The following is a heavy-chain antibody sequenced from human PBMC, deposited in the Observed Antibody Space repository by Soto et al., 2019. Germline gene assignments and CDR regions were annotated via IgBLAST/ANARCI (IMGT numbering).Heavy chain of an antibody. CDR1: GFTFSSYG. D-gene: IGHD5-18*01. CDR2: IWYDGSNK. J-gene: IGHJ6*02. CDR3: ARDAPNTAMVMAYYGMDV. Sequence: GGSLRLSCAASGFTFSSYGMHWVRQAPGKGLEWVAVIWYDGSNKYYADSVKGRFTISRDNSKNTLYLQMNSLRAEDTAVYYCARDAPNTAMVMAYYGMDVWGQGTTVTVSS. V-gene: IGHV3-33*01.